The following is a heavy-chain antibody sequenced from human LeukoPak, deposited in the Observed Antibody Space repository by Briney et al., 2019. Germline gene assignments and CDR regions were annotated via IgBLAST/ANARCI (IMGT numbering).Heavy chain of an antibody. D-gene: IGHD6-19*01. Sequence: PGGSLRLSCAASGFTFSNYWMHWVRQTPGKGLVWVSRINSDASVTTYADSVKGRFTISRDNAKNTLYLQMNILRAEDTAVYCCARVTAVAGTSVGVDAWGQGILVTVSS. J-gene: IGHJ4*02. CDR3: ARVTAVAGTSVGVDA. CDR1: GFTFSNYW. CDR2: INSDASVT. V-gene: IGHV3-74*01.